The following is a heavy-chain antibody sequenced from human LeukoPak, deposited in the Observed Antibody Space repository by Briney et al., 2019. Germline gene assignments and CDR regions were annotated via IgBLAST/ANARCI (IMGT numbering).Heavy chain of an antibody. CDR3: AKDSGWELLQSTPGPPDAFDI. Sequence: QPGGSLRLSCAASGFTFSSYGMHWVRQAPGKGLEWVAVISYDGSNKYYADSVKGRFTISRDNSKNTLYLQMNSLRAEDTAVYYCAKDSGWELLQSTPGPPDAFDIWGQGTMVTVSS. V-gene: IGHV3-30*18. CDR2: ISYDGSNK. J-gene: IGHJ3*02. CDR1: GFTFSSYG. D-gene: IGHD1-26*01.